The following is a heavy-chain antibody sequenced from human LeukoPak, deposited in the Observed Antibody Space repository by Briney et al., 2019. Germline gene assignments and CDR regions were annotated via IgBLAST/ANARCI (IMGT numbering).Heavy chain of an antibody. V-gene: IGHV3-74*01. D-gene: IGHD3-10*01. Sequence: PGGSLRLSCAASGFTFSSYLMHWVRQAPGKGLVWVARINSDGSSTSYADSVKGRFTISRDNAKNTLYLQMNSLRAEDTAVYYCARAEKGYYGSGSQHDYWGQGTLVTVSS. CDR2: INSDGSST. J-gene: IGHJ4*02. CDR1: GFTFSSYL. CDR3: ARAEKGYYGSGSQHDY.